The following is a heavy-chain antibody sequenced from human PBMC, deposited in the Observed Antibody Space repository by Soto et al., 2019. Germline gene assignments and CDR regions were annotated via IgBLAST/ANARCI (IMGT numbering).Heavy chain of an antibody. Sequence: QLQLQESAPGLVKPWETLSLTCTVSGASISSSDYYWGWIRQPPGKGLEWIGTVYHSGTTFYNPSLKSRVTTSANTSKTQFSLKLRSVTAAESAVYYCARGIYIWGTYEDFYYFDYWGQGSLVTVSS. CDR1: GASISSSDYY. D-gene: IGHD3-16*01. V-gene: IGHV4-39*01. CDR3: ARGIYIWGTYEDFYYFDY. CDR2: VYHSGTT. J-gene: IGHJ4*02.